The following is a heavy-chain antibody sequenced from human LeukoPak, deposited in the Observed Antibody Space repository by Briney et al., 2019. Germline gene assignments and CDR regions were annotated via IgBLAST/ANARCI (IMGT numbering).Heavy chain of an antibody. V-gene: IGHV1-46*01. Sequence: ASVKVSCKASGYTFTGYCMHWVRQAPGQGLEWMGIINPSGGSTSYAQKFQGRVTMTRDTSTSTVYMELSSLRSDDTAVYYCARDQRVSPVVVVAAPYFDYWGQGTLVTVSS. D-gene: IGHD2-15*01. CDR3: ARDQRVSPVVVVAAPYFDY. CDR1: GYTFTGYC. CDR2: INPSGGST. J-gene: IGHJ4*02.